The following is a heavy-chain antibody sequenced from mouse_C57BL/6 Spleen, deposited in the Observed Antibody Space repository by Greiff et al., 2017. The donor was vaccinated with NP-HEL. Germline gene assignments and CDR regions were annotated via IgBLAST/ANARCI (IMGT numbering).Heavy chain of an antibody. J-gene: IGHJ4*01. V-gene: IGHV5-17*01. CDR1: GFTFSDYG. Sequence: EVKLVESGGGLVKPGGSLKLSCAASGFTFSDYGMHWVRQAPEKGLEWVAYISSGSSTIYYADTVKGRFTISRDNAKNTLFLQMTSLRSEDTAMYYCARTMVRRAMDYWGQGTSVTVSS. CDR3: ARTMVRRAMDY. D-gene: IGHD2-1*01. CDR2: ISSGSSTI.